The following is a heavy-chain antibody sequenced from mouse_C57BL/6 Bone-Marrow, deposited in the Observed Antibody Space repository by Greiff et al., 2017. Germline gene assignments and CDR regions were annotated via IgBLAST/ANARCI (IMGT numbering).Heavy chain of an antibody. V-gene: IGHV1-64*01. J-gene: IGHJ4*01. Sequence: VKLQQPGAELVKPGASVKLSCKASGYTFTSYWMHWVKQRPGQGLEWIGMIHPNSGSTNYNEKFKSKATLTVDTYSSTAYLQLSSLTSDDSAVCYCAGWSPYAMDYWGQGTSVTVSS. CDR2: IHPNSGST. CDR1: GYTFTSYW. CDR3: AGWSPYAMDY. D-gene: IGHD3-3*01.